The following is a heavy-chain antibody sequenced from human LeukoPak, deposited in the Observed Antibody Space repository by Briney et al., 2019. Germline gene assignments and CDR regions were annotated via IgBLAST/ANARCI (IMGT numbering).Heavy chain of an antibody. CDR1: GYTFTSYY. J-gene: IGHJ3*02. V-gene: IGHV1-46*01. Sequence: ASVKVSCKASGYTFTSYYMHWVRQAPGQGLEWMGIINPSGGSTSYAQKFQGRVTMTRDTSTSTVYMELSSLRSEDTAVYYCARVSSSSWQRLDAFDIWGQGTMVTVSS. CDR3: ARVSSSSWQRLDAFDI. CDR2: INPSGGST. D-gene: IGHD6-13*01.